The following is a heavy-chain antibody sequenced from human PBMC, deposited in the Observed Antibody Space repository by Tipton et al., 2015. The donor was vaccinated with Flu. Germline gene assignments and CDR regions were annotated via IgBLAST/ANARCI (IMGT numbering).Heavy chain of an antibody. CDR2: IYHSGST. D-gene: IGHD3-22*01. J-gene: IGHJ3*02. V-gene: IGHV4-38-2*02. CDR1: GYSISSGYY. CDR3: ARPRITMIVADAFDI. Sequence: TLSLTCTVSGYSISSGYYWGWIRQPPGKGLEWIGSIYHSGSTYYNPSLKSRVTISVDTSKNQFSLKLSSVTAADTAVYHCARPRITMIVADAFDIWGQGTMVTVSS.